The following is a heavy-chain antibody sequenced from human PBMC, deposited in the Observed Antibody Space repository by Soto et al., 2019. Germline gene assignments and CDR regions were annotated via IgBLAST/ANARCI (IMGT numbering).Heavy chain of an antibody. Sequence: GGSLRLSCAASGFTFSSYAMSWVLQAPGKGLEWVSAISGSGGSTYYADSVKGRFTISRDNSKNTLYLQMNSLRAEDTAVYYCAKSFYVARSPDAFDIWGQGTMVTVSS. CDR2: ISGSGGST. CDR1: GFTFSSYA. D-gene: IGHD2-15*01. CDR3: AKSFYVARSPDAFDI. J-gene: IGHJ3*02. V-gene: IGHV3-23*01.